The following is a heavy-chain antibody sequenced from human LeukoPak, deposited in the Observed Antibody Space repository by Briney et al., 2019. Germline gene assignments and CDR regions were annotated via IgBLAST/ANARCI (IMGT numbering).Heavy chain of an antibody. CDR3: AKESRTIAVAGADY. V-gene: IGHV3-23*01. CDR2: ISGGGGTT. J-gene: IGHJ4*02. Sequence: GGSLRLSCAASGFTFSSYAMSWVRQAPGKGLEWVTAISGGGGTTYYADSVKGRFTISRDNSKNMLYLQMNSLRAEDTAVYYCAKESRTIAVAGADYWGQGTLVTASS. D-gene: IGHD6-19*01. CDR1: GFTFSSYA.